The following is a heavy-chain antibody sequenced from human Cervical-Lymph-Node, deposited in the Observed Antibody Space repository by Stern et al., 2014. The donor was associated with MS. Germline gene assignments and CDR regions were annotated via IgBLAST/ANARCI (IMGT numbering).Heavy chain of an antibody. CDR3: ARGGIVVVVAATRDYYYGMDV. CDR1: GGTFSKYP. V-gene: IGHV1-69*14. Sequence: VQLEESGAEVKKPGSSVKVSCKASGGTFSKYPISWGRQAPGQGLEWMGGIIPLFGIVNYTQKFQGRITITADKSTSTAYMELSSLRSEDTAAYYCARGGIVVVVAATRDYYYGMDVWGQGTTVTVSS. D-gene: IGHD2-15*01. J-gene: IGHJ6*02. CDR2: IIPLFGIV.